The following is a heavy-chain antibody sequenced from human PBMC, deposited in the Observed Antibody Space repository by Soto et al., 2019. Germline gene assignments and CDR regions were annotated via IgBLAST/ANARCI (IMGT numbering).Heavy chain of an antibody. D-gene: IGHD2-2*01. J-gene: IGHJ5*02. Sequence: GGSLRLSCAASGFTFSSYAMSWVRQAPGKGLEWVSAISGSGGSTYYADSVKGRFTISRDNSKNTLYLQMNSLRAEDTAVYYCAKDNRMGPYASNWFDPWGQGTLVTVSS. CDR3: AKDNRMGPYASNWFDP. V-gene: IGHV3-23*01. CDR2: ISGSGGST. CDR1: GFTFSSYA.